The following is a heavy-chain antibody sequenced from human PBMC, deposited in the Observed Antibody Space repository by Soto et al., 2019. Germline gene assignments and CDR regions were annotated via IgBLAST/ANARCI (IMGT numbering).Heavy chain of an antibody. CDR1: GYTFTSYA. CDR2: INAGNGNT. CDR3: ARVPTMIVVDYFDY. D-gene: IGHD3-22*01. V-gene: IGHV1-3*01. J-gene: IGHJ4*02. Sequence: ASVKVSCKASGYTFTSYAMHWVRQAPGQRPEWMGWINAGNGNTKYSQKFQGRVTITRDTSASTAYMELSSLRSEDTAVYYCARVPTMIVVDYFDYWGQGTLVTVSS.